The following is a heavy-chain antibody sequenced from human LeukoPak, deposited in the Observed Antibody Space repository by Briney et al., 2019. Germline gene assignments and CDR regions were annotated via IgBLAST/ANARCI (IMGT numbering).Heavy chain of an antibody. D-gene: IGHD3-10*01. V-gene: IGHV1-69*05. CDR2: IIPIFGTA. CDR3: AKGRGVGSTPYFDY. Sequence: SVKVSCKASGGTFSSYAISWVRQAPGQGLEWMGGIIPIFGTANYAQKFQGRVTITTDESTSTAYMELSSPRSEDTAVYYCAKGRGVGSTPYFDYWGQGTLVTVSS. J-gene: IGHJ4*02. CDR1: GGTFSSYA.